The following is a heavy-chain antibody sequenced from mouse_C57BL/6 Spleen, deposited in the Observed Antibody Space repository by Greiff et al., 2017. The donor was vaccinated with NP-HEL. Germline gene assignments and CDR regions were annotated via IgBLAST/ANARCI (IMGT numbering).Heavy chain of an antibody. CDR3: ARYLMITEGYYYDMDY. Sequence: QVQLQQSGAELARPGASVKLSCKASGYTFTSDGIRWVKQSTGQGLEWIGEIYPRSGNTYYNEKFKGKATLTADKSSSTAYMEIRSLTSEDSAVYFCARYLMITEGYYYDMDYWGQGTSVTVSS. D-gene: IGHD2-4*01. CDR1: GYTFTSDG. J-gene: IGHJ4*01. V-gene: IGHV1-81*01. CDR2: IYPRSGNT.